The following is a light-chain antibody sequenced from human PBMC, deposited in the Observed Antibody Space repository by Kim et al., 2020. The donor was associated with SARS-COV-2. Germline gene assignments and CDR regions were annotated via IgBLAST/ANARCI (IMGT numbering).Light chain of an antibody. CDR2: LGS. CDR1: QSLLHSNGYTY. V-gene: IGKV2-28*01. Sequence: DIVMTQSPLSLPVTPGEPASISCRSSQSLLHSNGYTYLDWFLQKPGQSPQLLIYLGSSRASGVPDRFSGSGSGTDFTLRISRVEADDVRIYYCMQALQTPFTFGPGTKVDI. CDR3: MQALQTPFT. J-gene: IGKJ3*01.